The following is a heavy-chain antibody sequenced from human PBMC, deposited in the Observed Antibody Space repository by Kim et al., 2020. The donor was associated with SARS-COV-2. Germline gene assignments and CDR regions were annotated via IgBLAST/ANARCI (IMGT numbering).Heavy chain of an antibody. CDR2: VDHSGTT. Sequence: SETLSLICVVSGSAISSSSCWSWVRQPPGKGLEWIGEVDHSGTTSYNVSLKSRVTISVDKSKNQFSLRLNSVSAADPAVYYCARGVSSAWTLRAWFDPWGQGTLVTVSP. CDR1: GSAISSSSC. V-gene: IGHV4-4*02. CDR3: ARGVSSAWTLRAWFDP. D-gene: IGHD3-22*01. J-gene: IGHJ5*02.